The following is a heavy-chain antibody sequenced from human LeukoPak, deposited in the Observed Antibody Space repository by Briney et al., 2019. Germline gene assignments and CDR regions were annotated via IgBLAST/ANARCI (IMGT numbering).Heavy chain of an antibody. Sequence: PVGSLRLSCAASGFTVSSNYMSWVRQAPGKGLEWVSVIYSGGSTYYADSLKGRFTISRDNYKNPLYLQMNSLRAEDTAVYYCARAWVAVAGTDYWGQGTLVTVSS. CDR2: IYSGGST. V-gene: IGHV3-66*02. CDR3: ARAWVAVAGTDY. D-gene: IGHD6-19*01. J-gene: IGHJ4*02. CDR1: GFTVSSNY.